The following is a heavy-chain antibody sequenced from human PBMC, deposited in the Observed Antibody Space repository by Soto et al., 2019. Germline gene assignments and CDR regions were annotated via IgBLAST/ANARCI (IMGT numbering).Heavy chain of an antibody. Sequence: PSETLSLTCTVSGGSISSGGYYWSWIRQHPGKGLEWIGCIYYSGSTYYNPSLKSRVTISVDTSKNQFSLKLSSVTAADTAVYYCARQVARYFDWLWGQGTLVTVSS. CDR2: IYYSGST. CDR1: GGSISSGGYY. V-gene: IGHV4-39*01. J-gene: IGHJ4*02. D-gene: IGHD3-9*01. CDR3: ARQVARYFDWL.